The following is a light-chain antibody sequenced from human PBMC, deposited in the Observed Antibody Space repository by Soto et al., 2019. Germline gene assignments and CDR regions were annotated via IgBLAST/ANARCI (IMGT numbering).Light chain of an antibody. J-gene: IGKJ1*01. V-gene: IGKV3-15*01. CDR2: GAS. CDR3: QQYNTSPRT. Sequence: EIVMTQSPATLSVSPGERATLSCRASQSVSSNLAWYQQKPGQAPRLLIYGASTRATGIPARFSGSGSGTEFTLTISSLQSEDFAVYYCQQYNTSPRTFRQGTKV. CDR1: QSVSSN.